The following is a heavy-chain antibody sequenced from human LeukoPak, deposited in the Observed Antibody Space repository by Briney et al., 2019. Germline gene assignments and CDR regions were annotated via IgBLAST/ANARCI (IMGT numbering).Heavy chain of an antibody. CDR1: GFTFSSYS. Sequence: AGGSLRLSCAASGFTFSSYSMNWVRQAPGKGLEWDSYISSSSSTIYYADSVKGRFTVSRDNARNSLYLQMNSLRAEDTAVYFCARHGECELLRIDAFDIWGQGTMVTVSS. D-gene: IGHD1-26*01. J-gene: IGHJ3*02. V-gene: IGHV3-48*01. CDR2: ISSSSSTI. CDR3: ARHGECELLRIDAFDI.